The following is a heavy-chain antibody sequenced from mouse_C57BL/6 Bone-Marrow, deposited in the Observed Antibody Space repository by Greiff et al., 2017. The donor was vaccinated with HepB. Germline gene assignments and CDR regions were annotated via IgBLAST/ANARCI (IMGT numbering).Heavy chain of an antibody. CDR1: GYTFTSYW. CDR2: IHPNSGST. D-gene: IGHD1-1*01. J-gene: IGHJ2*01. Sequence: VKLQQPGAELVKPGASVKLSCKASGYTFTSYWMHWVKQRPGQGLEWIGMIHPNSGSTNYNEKFKSKATLTVDKSSSTAYMQLSSLTSEDSAVYYCARWRNSLSSYYFDYWGQGTTLTGSS. V-gene: IGHV1-64*01. CDR3: ARWRNSLSSYYFDY.